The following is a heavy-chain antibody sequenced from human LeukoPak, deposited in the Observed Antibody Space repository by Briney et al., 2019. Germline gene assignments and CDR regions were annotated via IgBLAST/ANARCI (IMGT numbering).Heavy chain of an antibody. CDR2: ISSSSYI. Sequence: GGSLRLSCAASGFTFSSYSMNWVRQAPGKGLEWVSSISSSSYIYYADPVKGRFTISRDNAKNSLYLQMNSLRAEDTAVYYCARGDYYYYMDVWGKGTTVTVSS. CDR1: GFTFSSYS. J-gene: IGHJ6*03. CDR3: ARGDYYYYMDV. V-gene: IGHV3-21*01.